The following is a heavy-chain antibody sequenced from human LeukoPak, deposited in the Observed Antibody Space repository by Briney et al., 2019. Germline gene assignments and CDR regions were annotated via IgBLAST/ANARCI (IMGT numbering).Heavy chain of an antibody. J-gene: IGHJ5*02. Sequence: GGSLRLSCAASGFTFSDYYMSWIRQAPGKGLEWVSYISSSGSTIYYADSVKGRFTISRDNAKNSLYLQMNSLRAEDTAVYYCARDPGIGQQLGRNNWFDPWGQGTLVTVSS. D-gene: IGHD6-13*01. V-gene: IGHV3-11*04. CDR2: ISSSGSTI. CDR1: GFTFSDYY. CDR3: ARDPGIGQQLGRNNWFDP.